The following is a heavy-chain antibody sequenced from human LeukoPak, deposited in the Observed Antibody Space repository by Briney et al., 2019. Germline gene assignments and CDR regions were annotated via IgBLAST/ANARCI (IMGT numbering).Heavy chain of an antibody. D-gene: IGHD4-17*01. CDR1: GGSISSYY. CDR2: IYYSGST. CDR3: ARLTTTVTTFWFDP. V-gene: IGHV4-59*08. J-gene: IGHJ5*02. Sequence: SETLSLTCTVSGGSISSYYWSWIRQPPGKGLEWIGYIYYSGSTNYNPSLKSRVTISVDTSKNQFSLKLSSVTAADTAVYYCARLTTTVTTFWFDPWGQGTLVTVS.